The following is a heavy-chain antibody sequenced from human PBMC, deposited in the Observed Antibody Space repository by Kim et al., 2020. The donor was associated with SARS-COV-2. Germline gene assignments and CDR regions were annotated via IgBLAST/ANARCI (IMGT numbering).Heavy chain of an antibody. D-gene: IGHD1-1*01. Sequence: DSVKGRCTISRDNAKNSLYLQMNSLRAEDTAVYYCAGGTNDEYYYYGMDVWGQGTTVTVSS. J-gene: IGHJ6*02. V-gene: IGHV3-7*04. CDR3: AGGTNDEYYYYGMDV.